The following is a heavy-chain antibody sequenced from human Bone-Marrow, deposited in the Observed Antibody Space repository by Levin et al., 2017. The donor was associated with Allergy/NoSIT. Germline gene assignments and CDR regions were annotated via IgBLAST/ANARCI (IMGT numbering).Heavy chain of an antibody. Sequence: LSLTCAASGFTFSDYYMSWIRQAPGKGLEWVSYISNSGSTVYYTDSVQGRFIISRDNAKNSLYLQMNNLRAEDTAVYYCARDRWAAETDYWGQGTLVTVSS. J-gene: IGHJ4*02. V-gene: IGHV3-11*01. CDR2: ISNSGSTV. CDR3: ARDRWAAETDY. D-gene: IGHD4-23*01. CDR1: GFTFSDYY.